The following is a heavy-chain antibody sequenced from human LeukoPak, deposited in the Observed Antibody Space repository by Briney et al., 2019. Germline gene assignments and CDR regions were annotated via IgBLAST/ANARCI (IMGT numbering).Heavy chain of an antibody. CDR3: ARDWGSGWYFDY. Sequence: GGSLRLSCAASGFTFSNYWMIWVRQAPGKGLEWVSVISSRGGSTYYADSVKGRFTISRDNSKNTLYLQMNSLRVEDTAVYYCARDWGSGWYFDYWGQGTLVTVSS. J-gene: IGHJ4*02. CDR1: GFTFSNYW. V-gene: IGHV3-23*01. D-gene: IGHD6-19*01. CDR2: ISSRGGST.